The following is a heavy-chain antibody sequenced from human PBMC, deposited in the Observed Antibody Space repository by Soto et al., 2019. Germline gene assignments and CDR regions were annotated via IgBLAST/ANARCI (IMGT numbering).Heavy chain of an antibody. J-gene: IGHJ3*02. CDR3: ARGALGYYGDYGAFDI. V-gene: IGHV1-69*12. CDR2: IIPIFGTA. D-gene: IGHD4-17*01. Sequence: QVQLVQSGAEVKKPGSSVKVSCKASGGTFSSYAISWVRQAPGQGLEWMGGIIPIFGTANYAQKFQGRVTITADESTSTADMELSSLRSEDTAVYYCARGALGYYGDYGAFDIWGQGTMVTVSS. CDR1: GGTFSSYA.